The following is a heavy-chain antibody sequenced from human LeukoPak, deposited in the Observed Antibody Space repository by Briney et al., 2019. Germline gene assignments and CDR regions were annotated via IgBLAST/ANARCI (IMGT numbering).Heavy chain of an antibody. CDR1: GGSISSYY. J-gene: IGHJ4*02. CDR2: IYYSGST. Sequence: MPSETLSLTCTVSGGSISSYYWSWIRQPPGKGLEWLGYIYYSGSTNYNPSLKSRVTISVDTSTNQFSLKLSSVTAADTAVYYCARDRDDFWSGYYIPGFDYWGQGTLVTVSS. V-gene: IGHV4-59*01. D-gene: IGHD3-3*01. CDR3: ARDRDDFWSGYYIPGFDY.